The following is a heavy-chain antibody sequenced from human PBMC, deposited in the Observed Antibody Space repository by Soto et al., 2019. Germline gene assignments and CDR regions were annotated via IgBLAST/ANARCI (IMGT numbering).Heavy chain of an antibody. CDR1: GYSFTAYW. V-gene: IGHV5-10-1*01. D-gene: IGHD2-2*01. J-gene: IGHJ4*02. CDR2: IDPSDSYV. CDR3: TRRASSSFYHFDF. Sequence: GESLKISCQASGYSFTAYWITWGRQMPGKGLEWMATIDPSDSYVDYSPSFRGHVTFSVDRSITTVYLQWNSLKASDSAMYFCTRRASSSFYHFDFWGQGALVTVSS.